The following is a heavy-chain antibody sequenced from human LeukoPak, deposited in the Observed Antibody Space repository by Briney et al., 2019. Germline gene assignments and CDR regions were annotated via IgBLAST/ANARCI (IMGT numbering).Heavy chain of an antibody. CDR3: ARGRYYFDSSGHFY. D-gene: IGHD3-22*01. CDR2: IDYFGST. J-gene: IGHJ4*02. CDR1: GGSFRGYY. V-gene: IGHV4-34*01. Sequence: SETLSLSCAVDGGSFRGYYWNWIRQPPGTGLEWIGEIDYFGSTTYNPSFKRRVTISVDTSKNQFSLKLTSVTAADTAVYYCARGRYYFDSSGHFYWGQGTLVTVSS.